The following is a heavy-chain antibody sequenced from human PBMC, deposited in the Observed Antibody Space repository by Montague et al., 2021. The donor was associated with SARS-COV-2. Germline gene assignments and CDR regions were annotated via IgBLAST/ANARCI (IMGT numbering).Heavy chain of an antibody. D-gene: IGHD1-1*01. Sequence: SETLSLTCTVSGGSISRYYWMWIRQPPGKGLEWIGRIYTSGSTNYNPSLKSRVTISVDTSKNQFSLNLTSVTAADTAVYYCARVGGNEYRFLDYWGQGSLVTVSS. V-gene: IGHV4-4*07. CDR3: ARVGGNEYRFLDY. CDR2: IYTSGST. CDR1: GGSISRYY. J-gene: IGHJ4*02.